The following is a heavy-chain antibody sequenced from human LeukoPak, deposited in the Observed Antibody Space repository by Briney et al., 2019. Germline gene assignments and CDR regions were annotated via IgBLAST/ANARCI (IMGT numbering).Heavy chain of an antibody. CDR3: ARVSSVVVTSTWDWFDP. CDR1: GGSISSGSYY. V-gene: IGHV4-61*02. CDR2: IYTSGST. Sequence: SQTLSLTCTVSGGSISSGSYYWSWIRQPAGKGLEWIRRIYTSGSTNYNPSLKSRVTISVDTSKNQFSLKLSSVTAADTAVYYCARVSSVVVTSTWDWFDPWGQGTLVTVSS. D-gene: IGHD2-21*01. J-gene: IGHJ5*02.